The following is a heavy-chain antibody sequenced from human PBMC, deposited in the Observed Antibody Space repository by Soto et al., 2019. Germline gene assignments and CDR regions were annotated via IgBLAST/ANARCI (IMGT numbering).Heavy chain of an antibody. Sequence: GGSLRLSCAASGFTFSSYWMSWVRQAPGKGLEWVANIKEDGSEKYYVDSVKGRFTISRDNAKNSLYLQMKSLRAEDTAVYYCARVLTGGSYYFDYWGQGTLVTVSS. V-gene: IGHV3-7*01. CDR3: ARVLTGGSYYFDY. CDR1: GFTFSSYW. D-gene: IGHD7-27*01. J-gene: IGHJ4*02. CDR2: IKEDGSEK.